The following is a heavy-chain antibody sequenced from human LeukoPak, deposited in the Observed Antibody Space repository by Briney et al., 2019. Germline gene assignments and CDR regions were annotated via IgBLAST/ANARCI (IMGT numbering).Heavy chain of an antibody. CDR1: GYSISSGYY. D-gene: IGHD6-13*01. J-gene: IGHJ6*03. V-gene: IGHV4-38-2*01. CDR3: ARHPIAAAGKYYYYYYMDV. Sequence: PSETLSLTCAVSGYSISSGYYWGWIRQPPGKGLEWIGRIYHSGSTYYNPSLKRRVTISVDTSKNQFYLKLSSVTAADTAVYYCARHPIAAAGKYYYYYYMDVWGKGTTVTVSS. CDR2: IYHSGST.